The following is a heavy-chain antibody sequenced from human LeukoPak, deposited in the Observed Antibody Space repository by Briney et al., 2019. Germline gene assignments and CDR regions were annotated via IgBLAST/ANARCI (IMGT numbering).Heavy chain of an antibody. CDR3: ARYYYDDSVYQSCFDP. V-gene: IGHV4-59*12. J-gene: IGHJ5*02. CDR1: GDSISNYY. CDR2: IFYSGGT. Sequence: SETLSLTCTVSGDSISNYYWNWIRQAPGKGLEWIGYIFYSGGTNYNSSLKSRATISVDRSKNQFSLRLSSVTAADTAVYYCARYYYDDSVYQSCFDPWGQGTLVTVSS. D-gene: IGHD3-22*01.